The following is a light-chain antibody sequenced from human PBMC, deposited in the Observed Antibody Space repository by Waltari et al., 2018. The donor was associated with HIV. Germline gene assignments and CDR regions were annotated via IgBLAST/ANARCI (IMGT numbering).Light chain of an antibody. Sequence: QSALTQPPSASGSPGQSVTISCTATSTDIGSYTYVSWYQQHPGKAPKLIIYEVNKRPSGVPDRFSGSKSGDTASLTVSGLQAEDEADYYCSSYAGSNIVLFGGGTKLTVL. CDR2: EVN. V-gene: IGLV2-8*01. CDR3: SSYAGSNIVL. J-gene: IGLJ2*01. CDR1: STDIGSYTY.